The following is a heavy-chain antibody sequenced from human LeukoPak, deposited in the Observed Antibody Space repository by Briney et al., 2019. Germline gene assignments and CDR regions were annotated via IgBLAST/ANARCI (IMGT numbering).Heavy chain of an antibody. Sequence: ASVTVSCKASGYTFTIYGISWVRQAPGQGLEWMGWISAYNGNTNYAQKLQGRVTMTTDTSTSTAYMELRSLRSDDTAVYYCASGRYCSGGSCYYLGMDVWGQGTTVTVSS. J-gene: IGHJ6*02. CDR3: ASGRYCSGGSCYYLGMDV. CDR2: ISAYNGNT. V-gene: IGHV1-18*01. D-gene: IGHD2-15*01. CDR1: GYTFTIYG.